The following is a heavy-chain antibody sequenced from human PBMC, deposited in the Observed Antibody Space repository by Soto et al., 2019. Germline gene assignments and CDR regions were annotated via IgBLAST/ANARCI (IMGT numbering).Heavy chain of an antibody. CDR3: ARGALGATTSVDY. D-gene: IGHD1-26*01. CDR1: GGSFSGYY. V-gene: IGHV4-34*01. J-gene: IGHJ4*02. Sequence: QVQLQQWGAGLLKPSETLSLTCAVYGGSFSGYYWSWIRQPPGKGLEWIGEINHSGSTNYNPSLKSRVTISVDKSKNQVSLKLSSVTSADTAVYYCARGALGATTSVDYWGQGTLVTVSS. CDR2: INHSGST.